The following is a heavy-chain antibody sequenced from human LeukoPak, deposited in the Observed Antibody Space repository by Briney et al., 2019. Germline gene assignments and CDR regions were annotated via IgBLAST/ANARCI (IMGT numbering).Heavy chain of an antibody. CDR1: GFTFSSYA. CDR3: ARSRVVVTAKTHENWLDP. V-gene: IGHV3-30*04. D-gene: IGHD2-21*02. Sequence: TGGSLRLSCAASGFTFSSYAMHWVRQAPGKGLEWVAVISYDGSNKYYADSVKGRFTISRDNSKNTLYLQMNSLRAEDTAVYYCARSRVVVTAKTHENWLDPWGQETLVTVSS. CDR2: ISYDGSNK. J-gene: IGHJ5*02.